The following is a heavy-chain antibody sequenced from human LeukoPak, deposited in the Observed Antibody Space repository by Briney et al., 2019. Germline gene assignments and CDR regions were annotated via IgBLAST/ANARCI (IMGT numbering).Heavy chain of an antibody. Sequence: GASVKVSCKASGYTFTSYYMHWVRQAPGQGLEWMGIINPSGGSTSYAQKFQGRVTMTRDMSTSTVYMELSSLRSEDTAVYYCAREVSPQGGSSSGDPRNYYMDVWGKGTTVTDSS. CDR3: AREVSPQGGSSSGDPRNYYMDV. CDR1: GYTFTSYY. D-gene: IGHD6-6*01. J-gene: IGHJ6*03. CDR2: INPSGGST. V-gene: IGHV1-46*01.